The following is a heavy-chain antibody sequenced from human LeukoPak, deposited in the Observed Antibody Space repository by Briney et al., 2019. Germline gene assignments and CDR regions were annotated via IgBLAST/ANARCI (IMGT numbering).Heavy chain of an antibody. CDR3: ARGGPYDFWSGYSYYYYGMDV. CDR2: SSSSSSYI. D-gene: IGHD3-3*01. V-gene: IGHV3-21*01. CDR1: GFTFSSYS. Sequence: GGSLRLSCAASGFTFSSYSMNWVRQAPGKGLEWVSSSSSSSSYIYYADSVKGRFTISRDNAKNSLYLQMNSLRAEDTAVYYCARGGPYDFWSGYSYYYYGMDVWGQGTTVTVSS. J-gene: IGHJ6*02.